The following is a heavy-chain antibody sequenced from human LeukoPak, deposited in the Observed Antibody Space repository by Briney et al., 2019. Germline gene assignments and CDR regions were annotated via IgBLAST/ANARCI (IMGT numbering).Heavy chain of an antibody. Sequence: SETLSLTCTVSGGSISSYYWSWIRQPPGKGLEWIWYIYYSGSTNYNPSLKSRVTISVDTSKNQFSLKLSSVTAADTAVYYCARVTGPYYYYYMDVWGKGTTVTVSS. CDR1: GGSISSYY. CDR2: IYYSGST. CDR3: ARVTGPYYYYYMDV. V-gene: IGHV4-59*01. J-gene: IGHJ6*03.